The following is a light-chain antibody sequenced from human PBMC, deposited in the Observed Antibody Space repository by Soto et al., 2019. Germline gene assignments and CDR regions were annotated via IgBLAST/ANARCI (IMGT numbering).Light chain of an antibody. J-gene: IGKJ1*01. CDR2: GAS. V-gene: IGKV3-20*01. CDR1: QSVTDNY. CDR3: HQYGRSPRGT. Sequence: DIVLTQSPGTLSSSPGGRATLSCRASQSVTDNYLAWYQHKPGQAPRLLIYGASSRATGIPDRFRGRGSGPDFTLTISRLEPEDFAMYYCHQYGRSPRGTFGQGTKVDIK.